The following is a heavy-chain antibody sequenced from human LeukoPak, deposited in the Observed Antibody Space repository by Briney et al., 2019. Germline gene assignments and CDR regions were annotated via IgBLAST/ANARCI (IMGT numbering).Heavy chain of an antibody. CDR1: GYTFTSYA. Sequence: ASVQVSCKATGYTFTSYAMHWVRQAPGKRLEWMGWINSGHGNTKYSQKFQGSVTITRDTSASTAYIELSSLRSEDTAVYYCARAFDTVANGDYWGQGTLVTVSS. V-gene: IGHV1-3*01. J-gene: IGHJ4*02. D-gene: IGHD2-15*01. CDR2: INSGHGNT. CDR3: ARAFDTVANGDY.